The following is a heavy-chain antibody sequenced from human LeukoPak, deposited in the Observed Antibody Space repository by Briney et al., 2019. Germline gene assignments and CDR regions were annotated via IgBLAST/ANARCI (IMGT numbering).Heavy chain of an antibody. CDR1: GDSISSGDYY. CDR2: MYYSGST. J-gene: IGHJ4*02. D-gene: IGHD3-10*01. CDR3: ARGPGTYYYGSGTYGPVDS. V-gene: IGHV4-30-4*08. Sequence: SQTLSLTCTVSGDSISSGDYYWRWIRQPPGKGLEWIGYMYYSGSTYYSPSLKSRVTISVDTSKNQFSLRLGSVAAADTAVYYCARGPGTYYYGSGTYGPVDSWGQGTLVTVSS.